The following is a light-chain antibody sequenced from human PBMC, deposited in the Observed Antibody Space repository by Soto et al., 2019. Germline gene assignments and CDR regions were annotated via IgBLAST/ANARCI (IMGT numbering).Light chain of an antibody. Sequence: QSVLTQPASVSGSPGQSITISCTGTSSDVGSYNLVSWYQQHPGKAPKLMIYEGSQRPSGVSNRFSGSKSGNMASLTISGLQAEDEADYYCCSYAGSSVYVVGTGTKLTVL. V-gene: IGLV2-23*01. CDR1: SSDVGSYNL. CDR2: EGS. J-gene: IGLJ1*01. CDR3: CSYAGSSVYV.